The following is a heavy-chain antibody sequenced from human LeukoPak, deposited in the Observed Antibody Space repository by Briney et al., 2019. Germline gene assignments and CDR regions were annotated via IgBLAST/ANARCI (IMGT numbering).Heavy chain of an antibody. D-gene: IGHD1-26*01. CDR1: GRSFSGYY. CDR2: INHSGST. CDR3: AREPAGALYFDY. J-gene: IGHJ4*02. V-gene: IGHV4-34*01. Sequence: SETLSLTCAVYGRSFSGYYWSWIRQPPGKGLEWIGEINHSGSTNYNPSLKSRVTISVDTSKNQFSLKLSSVTAADTAVYYCAREPAGALYFDYWGQGTLVTVSS.